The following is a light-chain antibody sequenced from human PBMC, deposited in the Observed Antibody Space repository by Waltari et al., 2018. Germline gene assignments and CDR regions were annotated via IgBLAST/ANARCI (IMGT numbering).Light chain of an antibody. V-gene: IGLV2-14*03. CDR1: SSDVGAYNY. CDR3: SSYTTTNTLV. Sequence: QSALTQPASVSGSPGQSITISCTGTSSDVGAYNYVSWYQQHPGKAPKLMIYDVSHRPSGVSNRFSGSKSGNTASRTISGLQAEDEADYYCSSYTTTNTLVFGTGTKVTVL. CDR2: DVS. J-gene: IGLJ1*01.